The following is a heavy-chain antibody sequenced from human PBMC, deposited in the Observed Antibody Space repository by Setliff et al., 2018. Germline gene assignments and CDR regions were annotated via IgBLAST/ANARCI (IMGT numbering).Heavy chain of an antibody. Sequence: GGSLRLSCAASGFTFNNYWMSWVRQAPGKGLEWVASIKKDGSERYYVDSVKGRFTISRDNAENSLYLQMNSLRVEDTAVYHCARGPYSYEPNGFYPEYWGQGALVTVSS. CDR3: ARGPYSYEPNGFYPEY. CDR2: IKKDGSER. J-gene: IGHJ4*02. CDR1: GFTFNNYW. D-gene: IGHD3-22*01. V-gene: IGHV3-7*03.